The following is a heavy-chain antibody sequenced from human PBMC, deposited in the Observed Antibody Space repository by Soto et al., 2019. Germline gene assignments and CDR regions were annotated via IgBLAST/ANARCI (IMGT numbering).Heavy chain of an antibody. D-gene: IGHD6-13*01. CDR1: GFTFSSYG. V-gene: IGHV3-33*01. CDR3: ARKDSGISLGKSEPISYYYGMDV. Sequence: GGSLRLSCAASGFTFSSYGMHWVRQAPGKGLEWVAVIWYDGSNKYYADSVKGRFTISRDNSKNTLYLQMNSLRAEDTAVYYCARKDSGISLGKSEPISYYYGMDVWGQGTTVTVSS. J-gene: IGHJ6*02. CDR2: IWYDGSNK.